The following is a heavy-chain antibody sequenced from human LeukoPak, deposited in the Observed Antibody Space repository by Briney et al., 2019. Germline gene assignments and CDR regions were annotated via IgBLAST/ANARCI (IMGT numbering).Heavy chain of an antibody. Sequence: GGSLRLSCAASGFTFSSYSMNWVRQAPGKGLEWVSSISSSGAYIFYADSVKGRFTISRDNAKNLVFLQMNSLRDEDTAVYYCARRRRLDYWGQGTLVTVSS. V-gene: IGHV3-21*01. CDR1: GFTFSSYS. J-gene: IGHJ4*02. CDR3: ARRRRLDY. CDR2: ISSSGAYI.